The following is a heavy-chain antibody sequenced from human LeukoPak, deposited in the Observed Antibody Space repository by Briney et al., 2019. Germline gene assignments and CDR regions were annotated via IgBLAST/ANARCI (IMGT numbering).Heavy chain of an antibody. CDR1: GGTFSSYA. CDR3: ACCSSTSCPTGDWYFDL. CDR2: IIPIFGTA. V-gene: IGHV1-69*13. D-gene: IGHD2-2*01. J-gene: IGHJ2*01. Sequence: SVKVSCKASGGTFSSYAISWVRQAPGQGLEWMGGIIPIFGTANYAQKFQGRVTITADESTSTTYMELSSLRSEDTAVYYCACCSSTSCPTGDWYFDLWGSGTLVTVSS.